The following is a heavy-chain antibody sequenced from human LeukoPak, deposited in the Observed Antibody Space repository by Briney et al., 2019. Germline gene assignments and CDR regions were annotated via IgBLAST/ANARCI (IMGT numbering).Heavy chain of an antibody. CDR2: IYNSGST. J-gene: IGHJ4*02. V-gene: IGHV3-53*01. CDR1: GFSVSSDY. CDR3: ARYHTALNY. D-gene: IGHD5-18*01. Sequence: GSLRLSCAASGFSVSSDYMAWVRQAPGKGLEWVSVIYNSGSTYYADSVKGRFTITRDNSKNTLYLQMNNLRVEDTAVYYCARYHTALNYWGQGTPVTASS.